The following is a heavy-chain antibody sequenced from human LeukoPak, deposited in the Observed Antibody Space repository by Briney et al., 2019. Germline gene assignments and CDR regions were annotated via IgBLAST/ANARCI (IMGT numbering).Heavy chain of an antibody. CDR1: RFTFSNFA. J-gene: IGHJ4*02. D-gene: IGHD6-19*01. V-gene: IGHV3-23*01. CDR3: ASIAVAGTPDDY. Sequence: PGGSLRLSCTASRFTFSNFAMSWARQAPGKGLEWVSTISSSDGSTYYADSVKGRFTISRDNAKNSLYLQMNSLRAEDTAVYYCASIAVAGTPDDYWGQGTLVTVSS. CDR2: ISSSDGST.